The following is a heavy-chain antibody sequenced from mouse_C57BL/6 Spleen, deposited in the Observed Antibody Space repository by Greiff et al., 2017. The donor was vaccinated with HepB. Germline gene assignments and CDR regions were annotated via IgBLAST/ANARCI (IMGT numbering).Heavy chain of an antibody. CDR1: GFTFSSYA. V-gene: IGHV5-4*03. Sequence: EVMLVESGGGLVKPGGSLKLSCAASGFTFSSYAMSWVRQTPEKRLEWVATISDGGSYTYYPDNVKGRFTISRDNAKNNLYLQMSHLKSEDTAMYYCARGLTGNGYFDYWGQGTTLTVSS. J-gene: IGHJ2*01. CDR2: ISDGGSYT. D-gene: IGHD4-1*01. CDR3: ARGLTGNGYFDY.